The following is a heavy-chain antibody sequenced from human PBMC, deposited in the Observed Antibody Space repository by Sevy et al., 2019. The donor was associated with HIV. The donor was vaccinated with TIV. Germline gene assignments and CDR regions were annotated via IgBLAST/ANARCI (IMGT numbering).Heavy chain of an antibody. CDR1: GFTFSSYW. Sequence: GGSLRLSCAASGFTFSSYWMSWVRQAPGKGLEWVANIKQDGSEKYYVDSVKGRVTSTRDNSKNSMNLQMNSLRAEDTAVYYCARGPGGRDYFDYWGQGTLVTVSS. CDR2: IKQDGSEK. D-gene: IGHD3-16*01. J-gene: IGHJ4*02. CDR3: ARGPGGRDYFDY. V-gene: IGHV3-7*01.